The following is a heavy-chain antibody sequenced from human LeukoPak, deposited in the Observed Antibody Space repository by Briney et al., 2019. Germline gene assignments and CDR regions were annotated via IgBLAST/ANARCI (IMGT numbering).Heavy chain of an antibody. CDR3: ARGVSYGIDY. D-gene: IGHD5-18*01. CDR2: IYYSGST. J-gene: IGHJ4*02. Sequence: XETLSLTCTVSGGSISSYYWSWIRQPPGKGLEWIGYIYYSGSTNYNPSLKTRVTISVDTSKNQFSLKLSSVTAADTAVYYCARGVSYGIDYWGQGTLVTVSS. V-gene: IGHV4-59*01. CDR1: GGSISSYY.